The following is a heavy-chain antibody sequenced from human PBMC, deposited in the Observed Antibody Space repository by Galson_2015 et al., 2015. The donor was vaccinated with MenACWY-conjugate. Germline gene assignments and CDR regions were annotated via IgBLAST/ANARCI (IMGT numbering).Heavy chain of an antibody. CDR3: EKNYYDSGHDY. CDR2: VYYSGST. CDR1: CGSLSSSSYY. J-gene: IGHJ4*02. Sequence: ETPSPPRTVSCGSLSSSSYYLGWVRPPPGEGVGGVGGVYYSGSTYYNPSLKSRVTMSVDTSKRQFSLKLSSVTAADTAVYYCEKNYYDSGHDYWGQGTLVTVSS. V-gene: IGHV4-39*07. D-gene: IGHD3-10*01.